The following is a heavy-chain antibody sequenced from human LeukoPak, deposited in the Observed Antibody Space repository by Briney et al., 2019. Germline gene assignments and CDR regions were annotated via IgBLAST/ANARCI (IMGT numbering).Heavy chain of an antibody. Sequence: GASVKVSCKAPGNTFTSHYVHWVRQAPGQGLEWMGIINPSGGSTTYAQNFQGRVTMTGDTSTSTVYMELSSLRSEDTAVYYCARETVTATGLDYWGQGTLVTVSS. D-gene: IGHD2-21*02. CDR2: INPSGGST. CDR3: ARETVTATGLDY. J-gene: IGHJ4*02. CDR1: GNTFTSHY. V-gene: IGHV1-46*01.